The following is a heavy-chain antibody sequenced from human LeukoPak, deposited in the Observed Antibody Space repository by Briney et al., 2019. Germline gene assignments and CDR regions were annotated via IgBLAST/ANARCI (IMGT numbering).Heavy chain of an antibody. V-gene: IGHV4-39*07. CDR3: ARVSRIQLWLSCFDY. CDR2: IYYTGTT. D-gene: IGHD5-18*01. CDR1: GGSITSSTYH. Sequence: SETLSLTCTVSGGSITSSTYHWGWIRQPPGKGLEWIGSIYYTGTTYYNPSLKSRVTISVDTSKNQFSLKLSSVTAADTAVYYCARVSRIQLWLSCFDYWGQGTLVTVSS. J-gene: IGHJ4*02.